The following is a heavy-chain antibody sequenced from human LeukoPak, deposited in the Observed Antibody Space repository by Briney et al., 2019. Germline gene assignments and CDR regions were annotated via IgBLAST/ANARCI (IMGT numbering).Heavy chain of an antibody. CDR1: GYTFTNYG. CDR2: ISGYNGYT. V-gene: IGHV1-18*01. J-gene: IGHJ4*02. D-gene: IGHD6-13*01. CDR3: ARASRQHLDY. Sequence: GASVKVSCKTSGYTFTNYGISWVRQAPGQGLEWMGWISGYNGYTNYAQKFQGRVTITADESTSTAYRELSSLRSEDTAVYYCARASRQHLDYWGQGTLVTVSS.